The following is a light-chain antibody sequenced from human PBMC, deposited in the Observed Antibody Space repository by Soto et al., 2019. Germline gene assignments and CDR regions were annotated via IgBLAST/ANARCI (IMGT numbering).Light chain of an antibody. CDR3: QQYNDYSWT. Sequence: IQMTQSPSTLSASVGDRVAITCRASQSIGSWLAWYQQKPGKAPRFVIYKASSLESGVPSRFSGSGSATEFTLTISSLQPDDFATYYCQQYNDYSWTFGQGTKVEIK. CDR2: KAS. CDR1: QSIGSW. V-gene: IGKV1-5*03. J-gene: IGKJ1*01.